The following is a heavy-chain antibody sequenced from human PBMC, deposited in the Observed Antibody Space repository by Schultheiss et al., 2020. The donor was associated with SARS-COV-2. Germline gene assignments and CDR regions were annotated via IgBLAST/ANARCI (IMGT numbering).Heavy chain of an antibody. D-gene: IGHD6-19*01. CDR2: IWNDGRNK. CDR3: ARDRLIGWYVNGMDV. CDR1: GFTFSNYG. Sequence: GGSLRLSCATSGFTFSNYGMHWVRQAPGKGLEWVAVIWNDGRNKYYADSVKGRFTISRDNSKNTLYLQMNSLRAEDTAVYYCARDRLIGWYVNGMDVWGQGTTVTVSS. J-gene: IGHJ6*02. V-gene: IGHV3-33*01.